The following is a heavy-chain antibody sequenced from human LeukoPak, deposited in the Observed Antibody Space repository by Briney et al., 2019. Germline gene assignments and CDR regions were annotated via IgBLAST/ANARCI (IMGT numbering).Heavy chain of an antibody. V-gene: IGHV3-11*04. CDR3: ARDEGGN. J-gene: IGHJ4*02. CDR2: ISGSGSDM. D-gene: IGHD3-16*01. Sequence: PGGSLRLSCVVSGFGFSDSYMTWIRQTPGKGLEWLAYISGSGSDMYYADSVKGRFTISRDNAKNSLYLQMNSLRAEDTAVYYCARDEGGNWGQGTLVTVSS. CDR1: GFGFSDSY.